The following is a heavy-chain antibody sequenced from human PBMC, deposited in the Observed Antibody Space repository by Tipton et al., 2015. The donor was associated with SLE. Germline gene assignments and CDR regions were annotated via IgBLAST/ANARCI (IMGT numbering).Heavy chain of an antibody. Sequence: LRLSCTVSRNAISSGTYYWSWVRQPAGKGLEWIGRIYTSGSTNYNPSLKSRVTISVDNKNQFSLRLSSVTAADTAVYYCARANERFLEWSPPDYWGRGTLVTVSS. CDR3: ARANERFLEWSPPDY. CDR1: RNAISSGTYY. J-gene: IGHJ4*02. V-gene: IGHV4-61*02. D-gene: IGHD3-3*01. CDR2: IYTSGST.